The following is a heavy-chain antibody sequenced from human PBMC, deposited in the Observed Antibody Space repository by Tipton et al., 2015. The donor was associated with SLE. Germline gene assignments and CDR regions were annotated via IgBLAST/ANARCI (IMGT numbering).Heavy chain of an antibody. CDR3: ARNLGELSWAPGAFDI. V-gene: IGHV4-39*07. D-gene: IGHD3-16*02. Sequence: TLSLTCTVSGGSISSSDSFWGWIRQSPGKGLEWIATIYYSGTTYYNPSLKSRVSMSLDTSKNQFSLKLSSVTAADTAVYYCARNLGELSWAPGAFDIWGQGTMVTVPS. CDR2: IYYSGTT. J-gene: IGHJ3*02. CDR1: GGSISSSDSF.